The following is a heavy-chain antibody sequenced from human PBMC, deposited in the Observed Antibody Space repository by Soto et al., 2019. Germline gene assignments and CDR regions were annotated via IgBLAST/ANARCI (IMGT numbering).Heavy chain of an antibody. CDR3: AKGATVTTWYFDY. Sequence: GGSLRLSCVASGFTFKSNSMSWVRQAPGKGLEWVSAISGSGGSTYYADSVKGRFTISRDNSKNTLYLQMNSLRAEDTAVYYCAKGATVTTWYFDYWGQGTLVTVSS. V-gene: IGHV3-23*01. CDR1: GFTFKSNS. J-gene: IGHJ4*02. D-gene: IGHD4-4*01. CDR2: ISGSGGST.